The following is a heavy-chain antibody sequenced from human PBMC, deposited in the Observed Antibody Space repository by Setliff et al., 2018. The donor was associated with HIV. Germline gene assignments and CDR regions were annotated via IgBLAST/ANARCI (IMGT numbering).Heavy chain of an antibody. CDR2: IHPNTGST. D-gene: IGHD3-16*01. V-gene: IGHV1-2*06. Sequence: ASVKVSRKTSGYTFTAYYIYWVRQAPGHGLELMGRIHPNTGSTNYLQKFQGRVSITRDTSMSTVYMTLTGLTSDDTAVYYCAKQGYADSLYAFDVWGQGTRGTVS. J-gene: IGHJ3*01. CDR1: GYTFTAYY. CDR3: AKQGYADSLYAFDV.